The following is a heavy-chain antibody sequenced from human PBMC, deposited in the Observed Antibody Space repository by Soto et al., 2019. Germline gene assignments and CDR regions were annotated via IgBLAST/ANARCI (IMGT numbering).Heavy chain of an antibody. D-gene: IGHD6-19*01. CDR3: ARVAVAGTRVDY. CDR1: GGAISSSNW. CDR2: IYHSGST. V-gene: IGHV4-4*02. Sequence: QVQLQESGPGLVKPSGTLSLTCAVSGGAISSSNWWSWVRQPPGKGLEWIGEIYHSGSTNYNPSLKSRVTISGDKSKNQFSLKLSSVTAADTAGYYCARVAVAGTRVDYWGQGTLVTVSS. J-gene: IGHJ4*02.